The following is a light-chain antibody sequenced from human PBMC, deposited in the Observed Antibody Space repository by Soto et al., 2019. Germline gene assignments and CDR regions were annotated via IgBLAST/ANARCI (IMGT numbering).Light chain of an antibody. CDR3: QQYGGHLFT. CDR2: GAS. V-gene: IGKV3-20*01. CDR1: QSVSSTY. Sequence: EIVLTQSPGTLSLSPGERATLSCRASQSVSSTYLAWYQQKPGQAPRLLIYGASIRATGIPDRFSGSGSGPDFNLTISRMEPEDLAMYYCQQYGGHLFTFGPGTKVDIK. J-gene: IGKJ3*01.